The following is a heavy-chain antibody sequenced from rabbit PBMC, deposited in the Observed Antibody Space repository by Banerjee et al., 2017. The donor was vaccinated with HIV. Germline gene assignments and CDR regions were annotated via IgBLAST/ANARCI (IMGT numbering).Heavy chain of an antibody. CDR2: IYAAKGST. CDR3: ARDLAGVIGWNFGW. D-gene: IGHD4-1*01. V-gene: IGHV1S40*01. Sequence: QSLEESGGGLVQPGGSLTLSCKADGIDFTNYYISWVRQAPGKGLEWIGIIYAAKGSTNYASWVNGRFTFSKTSSTTVTLQMTSLTAADTATYFCARDLAGVIGWNFGWWGQGTLVTVS. CDR1: GIDFTNYY. J-gene: IGHJ3*01.